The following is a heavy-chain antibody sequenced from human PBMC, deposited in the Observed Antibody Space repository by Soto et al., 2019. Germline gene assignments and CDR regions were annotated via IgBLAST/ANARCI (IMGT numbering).Heavy chain of an antibody. D-gene: IGHD3-9*01. J-gene: IGHJ4*02. CDR2: ISYDGSNK. V-gene: IGHV3-30*18. Sequence: PGGSLRLSCVASGFTFSSYGMHWVRQAPGKGLEWVAVISYDGSNKYYADSVKGRFTISRDNSKNTLYLQMNSLRAEDTAVYYCAKGDYDILTGPIDYWGQGTLVTVSS. CDR3: AKGDYDILTGPIDY. CDR1: GFTFSSYG.